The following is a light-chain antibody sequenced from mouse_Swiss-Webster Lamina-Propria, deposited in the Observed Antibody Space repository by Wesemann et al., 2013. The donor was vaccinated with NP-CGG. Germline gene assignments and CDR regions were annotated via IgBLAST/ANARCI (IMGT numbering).Light chain of an antibody. V-gene: IGKV4-78*01. CDR1: SSVSSSY. Sequence: QIVLTQSPAIMSASPGEKVTMTCSARSSVSSSYLYWYQQKPGSSPKLWIYSTSNLASGVPARFSGSGSGTSYSLTISSMEAEDAATYYCQQWSSNPFTFGVGDKVGNKT. CDR3: QQWSSNPFT. J-gene: IGKJ4*01. CDR2: STS.